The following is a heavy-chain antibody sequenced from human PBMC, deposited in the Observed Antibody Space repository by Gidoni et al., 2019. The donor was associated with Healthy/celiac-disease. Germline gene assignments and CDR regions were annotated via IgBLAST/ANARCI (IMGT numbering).Heavy chain of an antibody. CDR3: ARDDYYYDSSGYSLDAFDI. Sequence: VQLVESGGGLVKPGGSLRLSCAASGFTFSRYSMNWVRQAPGKGLEWVSSISSSSIYIYYADSVKCRFTISRDNAKNSLYLQMNSLRAEDTAVYYCARDDYYYDSSGYSLDAFDIWGQGTMVTVSS. CDR2: ISSSSIYI. V-gene: IGHV3-21*01. D-gene: IGHD3-22*01. J-gene: IGHJ3*02. CDR1: GFTFSRYS.